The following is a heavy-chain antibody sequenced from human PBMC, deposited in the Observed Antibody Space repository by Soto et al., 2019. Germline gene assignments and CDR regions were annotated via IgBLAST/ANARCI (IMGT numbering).Heavy chain of an antibody. J-gene: IGHJ6*02. CDR3: QVLMVYAGYYGMDV. CDR2: INPNSGGT. CDR1: GYTFTGYD. Sequence: QVQLVQSGAEVKKPGASVKVSCKASGYTFTGYDMHWVRQAPGQGLEWMGWINPNSGGTNDAQKLQGRVTMTRDTSISTAYLELSRLRSDDTAVYYCQVLMVYAGYYGMDVWGQGTTVTVSS. V-gene: IGHV1-2*02. D-gene: IGHD2-8*01.